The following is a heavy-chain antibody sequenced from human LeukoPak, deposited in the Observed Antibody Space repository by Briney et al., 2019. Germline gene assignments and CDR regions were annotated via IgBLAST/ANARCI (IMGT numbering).Heavy chain of an antibody. CDR2: ISAYNVNT. CDR1: GYTFTTYG. D-gene: IGHD2-2*03. CDR3: ARGGYCSSTSCYAGSYYGMDV. V-gene: IGHV1-18*01. J-gene: IGHJ6*02. Sequence: ASVKVSCKASGYTFTTYGTSWWRRAPGQGFEWRGWISAYNVNTNYAQKLQGRVTMTTDTSTSTAYMELRSLRSDDTAVYYCARGGYCSSTSCYAGSYYGMDVWGQGTTVTVSS.